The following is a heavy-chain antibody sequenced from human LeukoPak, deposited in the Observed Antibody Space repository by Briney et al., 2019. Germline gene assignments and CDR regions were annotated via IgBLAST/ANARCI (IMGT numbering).Heavy chain of an antibody. D-gene: IGHD3-10*01. Sequence: SETLSLTCAVSGYGISSDYYWGWIRQPPGKGLERMASIHHSGSTYYNPSLKNRVTISVDTSKSQLSLELISVTAADTAVYYCARIITMIRGERSGYFASWGQGTLVTVSS. CDR3: ARIITMIRGERSGYFAS. CDR2: IHHSGST. V-gene: IGHV4-38-2*01. CDR1: GYGISSDYY. J-gene: IGHJ4*02.